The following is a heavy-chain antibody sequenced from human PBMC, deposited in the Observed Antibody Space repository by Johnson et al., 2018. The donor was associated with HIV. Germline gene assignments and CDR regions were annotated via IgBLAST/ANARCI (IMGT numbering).Heavy chain of an antibody. CDR2: IRNKANSYTT. D-gene: IGHD1-26*01. J-gene: IGHJ3*02. CDR1: GFSFSDHF. CDR3: ARGCGSRSGSPCYDPFDI. Sequence: VHLVESGGGLVPPGGSLRLSCVGSGFSFSDHFMDWVRQAPGKGLEWVGRIRNKANSYTTEYAASVKGRFTVSRDDSKNSVYLQMNSLTPEDTAVYYCARGCGSRSGSPCYDPFDIWGQGTMVTVSS. V-gene: IGHV3-72*01.